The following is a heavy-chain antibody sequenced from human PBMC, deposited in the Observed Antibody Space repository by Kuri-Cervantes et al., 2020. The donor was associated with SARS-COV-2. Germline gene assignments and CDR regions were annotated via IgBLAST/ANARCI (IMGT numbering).Heavy chain of an antibody. Sequence: GGSLRLSCAASRFTFITNAMNWVRQAPGKGPGWGAVISYDGNNKYYVHSVKGRFTFSRDKAKNTLYQQMGSLRAEDTAVYYCVRDGDHWNFDYWGQGTLVTVSS. V-gene: IGHV3-30-3*01. D-gene: IGHD1-1*01. CDR3: VRDGDHWNFDY. J-gene: IGHJ4*02. CDR1: RFTFITNA. CDR2: ISYDGNNK.